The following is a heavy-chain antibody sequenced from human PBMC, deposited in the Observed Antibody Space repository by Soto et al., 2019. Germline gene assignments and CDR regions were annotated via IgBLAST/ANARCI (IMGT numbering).Heavy chain of an antibody. CDR2: MNPNSGNT. J-gene: IGHJ3*02. CDR3: ASLSSSGDAFDI. D-gene: IGHD6-6*01. CDR1: GYTFTSYD. Sequence: GASVKVSCKASGYTFTSYDINWVRQATGQGLEWMGWMNPNSGNTGYAQKFQGRVTMTRNTSISTAYMELSSLRSGDTAVYYCASLSSSGDAFDIWGQGTMVTVSS. V-gene: IGHV1-8*01.